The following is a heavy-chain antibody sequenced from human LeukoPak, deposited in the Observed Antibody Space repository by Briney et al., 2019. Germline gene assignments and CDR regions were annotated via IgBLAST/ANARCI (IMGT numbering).Heavy chain of an antibody. CDR2: IYYSGST. D-gene: IGHD2-2*01. Sequence: PSETLSLTCTVSGGSISSHYWSWIRQPPGKGLEWIGYIYYSGSTNYNPSLKSRVTISVDTSKNQFSLKLRSVTAADTAVYYCARLKCSSTSCPDKYFDYWGQGTLVTASS. V-gene: IGHV4-59*11. CDR1: GGSISSHY. J-gene: IGHJ4*02. CDR3: ARLKCSSTSCPDKYFDY.